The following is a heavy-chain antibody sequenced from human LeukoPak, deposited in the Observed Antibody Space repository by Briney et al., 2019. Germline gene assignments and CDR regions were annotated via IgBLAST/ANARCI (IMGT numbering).Heavy chain of an antibody. V-gene: IGHV3-49*04. D-gene: IGHD1-1*01. CDR2: IRSKAYGETA. Sequence: GGSLRLSCAASGFTFSNYAMSWVRQAPGKGLEWVGFIRSKAYGETADYAASVKGRFTISRDDSKAIAYLQMNSLKTEDTAVYHCTRDRGAYNLYDYWGQGTLVTVSS. CDR1: GFTFSNYA. J-gene: IGHJ4*02. CDR3: TRDRGAYNLYDY.